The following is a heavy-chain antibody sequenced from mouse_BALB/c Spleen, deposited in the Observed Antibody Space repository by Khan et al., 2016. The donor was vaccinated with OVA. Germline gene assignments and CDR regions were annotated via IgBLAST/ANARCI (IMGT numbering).Heavy chain of an antibody. CDR1: GFSLTTYG. Sequence: VQLVESGPGLAAPSQSLSITCTISGFSLTTYGVHWVRQPPGKGLEWLAVIWSDGNTNYNSALKSRLTITKEHSQSQVFLKMNSLQTDDTAIYFSAIQPYEHYNILDYWGQGTSVTVSS. CDR3: AIQPYEHYNILDY. J-gene: IGHJ4*01. CDR2: IWSDGNT. D-gene: IGHD1-2*01. V-gene: IGHV2-6-1*01.